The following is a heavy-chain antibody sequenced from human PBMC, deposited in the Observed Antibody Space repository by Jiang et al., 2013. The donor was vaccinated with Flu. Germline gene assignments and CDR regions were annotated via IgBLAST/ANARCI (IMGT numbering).Heavy chain of an antibody. V-gene: IGHV1-3*01. CDR1: GSTFTTYA. D-gene: IGHD2-2*01. Sequence: GAEVKKPGASVTVSCKASGSTFTTYAFHWVRQAPGQRPEWMGWISAGNRNTKFSQRFQGRVTFTRDTSASTAYMELSGLRSEDTAVYYCAREGRCSTTSCYREVDVWGQGTTVTVSS. J-gene: IGHJ6*02. CDR3: AREGRCSTTSCYREVDV. CDR2: ISAGNRNT.